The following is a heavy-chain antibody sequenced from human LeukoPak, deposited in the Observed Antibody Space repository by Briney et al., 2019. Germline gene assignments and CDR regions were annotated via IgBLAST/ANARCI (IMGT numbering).Heavy chain of an antibody. D-gene: IGHD3-10*01. J-gene: IGHJ4*02. Sequence: PSETLSLTCAVYGGSFSGYYWSWIRQPPGKGLEWIGEINHSGSTNYNPSLKSRVTISVDTSKNQFSLKLSSVTAADTAVYYCARFWGATVSYYGSGSYYMDYWGQGTLVTVSS. CDR1: GGSFSGYY. CDR2: INHSGST. V-gene: IGHV4-34*01. CDR3: ARFWGATVSYYGSGSYYMDY.